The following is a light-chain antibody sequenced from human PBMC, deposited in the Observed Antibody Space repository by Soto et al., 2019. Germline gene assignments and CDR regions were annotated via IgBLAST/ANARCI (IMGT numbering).Light chain of an antibody. V-gene: IGKV4-1*01. Sequence: DIVMTQSPDSLAVSLGERATINCKSSQSVFYRSNKKNYLGWYQQKPGQPPKLLITRPTARESGVPDRFSGSGYGTDFTHTISSLQPEDAAVYYCQQYYGSPYTFGQGTKLEIK. CDR1: QSVFYRSNKKNY. J-gene: IGKJ2*01. CDR2: RPT. CDR3: QQYYGSPYT.